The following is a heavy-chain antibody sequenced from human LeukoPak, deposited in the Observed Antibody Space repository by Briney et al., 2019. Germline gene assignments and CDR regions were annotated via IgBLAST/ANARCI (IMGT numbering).Heavy chain of an antibody. Sequence: GASVKVSCKASGYTFTSYGISWVQQAPGQGLEWMGWISAYNGNTNYAQKLQGRVTMTTDTSTSTAYMELRRLRSDDTAVYYCAIVVSGSYYPYSDYWGQGTLVTVSS. J-gene: IGHJ4*02. V-gene: IGHV1-18*01. CDR1: GYTFTSYG. CDR2: ISAYNGNT. CDR3: AIVVSGSYYPYSDY. D-gene: IGHD3-10*01.